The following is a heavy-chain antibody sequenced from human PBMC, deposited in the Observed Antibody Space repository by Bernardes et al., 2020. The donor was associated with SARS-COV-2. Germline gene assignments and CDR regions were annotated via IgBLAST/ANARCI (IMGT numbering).Heavy chain of an antibody. Sequence: GGSLRLSCAASGFTFISYRMNWVRQAPGKGLEWVSSISASSSYIDYADSVRGRFTISRDNANNSLYLQMDGLRVEDTALYYCVRAGWTGSEYYFHVWGQGTLVTVSS. V-gene: IGHV3-21*01. CDR3: VRAGWTGSEYYFHV. CDR1: GFTFISYR. J-gene: IGHJ4*02. D-gene: IGHD3-10*01. CDR2: ISASSSYI.